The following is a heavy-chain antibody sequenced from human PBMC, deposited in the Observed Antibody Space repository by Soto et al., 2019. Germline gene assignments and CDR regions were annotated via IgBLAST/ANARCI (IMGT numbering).Heavy chain of an antibody. V-gene: IGHV1-18*01. J-gene: IGHJ6*03. CDR1: GYTFTSYG. D-gene: IGHD2-21*01. CDR2: ISAYNGNT. Sequence: ASVKVSCKASGYTFTSYGISWVRQAPGQGLEWMGWISAYNGNTNYAQKLQGRVTMTTDTSTSTAYMELRSLRSDDTAVYYCARVIAGRPAAKGLYYYYMDVWGKGTTVTVSS. CDR3: ARVIAGRPAAKGLYYYYMDV.